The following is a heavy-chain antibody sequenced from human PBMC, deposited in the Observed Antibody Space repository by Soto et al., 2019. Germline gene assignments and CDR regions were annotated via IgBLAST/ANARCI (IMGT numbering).Heavy chain of an antibody. D-gene: IGHD3-10*01. J-gene: IGHJ6*03. Sequence: GGSLRLSCAASGFTVSSNYMSWVRQAPGKGLEWVSVIYSGGSTYYADSVKGRLTISRDNSKNTLYLQMNSLRAEDTAVYYCARQARDYYGSGTVHYYYYYYMDVWGKGTTVTVSS. CDR3: ARQARDYYGSGTVHYYYYYYMDV. V-gene: IGHV3-66*04. CDR1: GFTVSSNY. CDR2: IYSGGST.